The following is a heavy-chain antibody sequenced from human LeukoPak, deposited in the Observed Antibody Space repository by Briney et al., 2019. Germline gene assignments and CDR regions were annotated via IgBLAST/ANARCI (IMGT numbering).Heavy chain of an antibody. Sequence: PGGSLRLSCAASGFTFSSYAMSWVRQAPGKGLEWVSAISGSGGSTYYADSVKGRFTISRDNSKNTLYLQMNSLRAEDTAVYYCARHITMIVVVNFDYWGQGTPVTVSS. V-gene: IGHV3-23*01. CDR3: ARHITMIVVVNFDY. J-gene: IGHJ4*02. CDR2: ISGSGGST. D-gene: IGHD3-22*01. CDR1: GFTFSSYA.